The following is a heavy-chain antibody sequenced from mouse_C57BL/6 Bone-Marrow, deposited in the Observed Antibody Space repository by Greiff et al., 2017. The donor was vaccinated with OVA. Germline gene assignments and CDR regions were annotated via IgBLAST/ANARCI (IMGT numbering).Heavy chain of an antibody. J-gene: IGHJ4*01. CDR3: DTGEVGCWTMGY. CDR2: IDPENGDT. CDR1: GFNIKAYY. D-gene: IGHD1-2*01. Sequence: VQLQQPGAELVRPGASVKLSCTASGFNIKAYYMHWVKQRPEQGLEWIGWIDPENGDTEYASKFQGKATITADTSSNTAYLQLSSLTSEDTAVYYCDTGEVGCWTMGYWGQGTSVTVSS. V-gene: IGHV14-4*01.